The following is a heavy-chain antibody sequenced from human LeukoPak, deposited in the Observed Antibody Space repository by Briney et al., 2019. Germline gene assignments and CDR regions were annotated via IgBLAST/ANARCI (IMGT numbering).Heavy chain of an antibody. D-gene: IGHD3-16*02. V-gene: IGHV3-30*18. CDR1: GFTFSNYA. CDR3: AKVIVGWLLDY. CDR2: ISYDGSNK. Sequence: PGGSLRLSCAASGFTFSNYAMHWVRQAPGKGLEWVAVISYDGSNKYYADSVKGRFTISRDNSKNTLYLQMNSLRADDTAMYYCAKVIVGWLLDYWGQGTPVTVSS. J-gene: IGHJ4*02.